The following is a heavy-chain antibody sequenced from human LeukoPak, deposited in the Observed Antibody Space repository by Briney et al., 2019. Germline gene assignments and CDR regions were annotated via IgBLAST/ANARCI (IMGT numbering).Heavy chain of an antibody. D-gene: IGHD5-18*01. CDR2: IWYDGSNK. CDR1: GFTFSSYG. J-gene: IGHJ6*02. V-gene: IGHV3-33*01. CDR3: ARETVDTAIYYYYGMDV. Sequence: PGRSLRLSCAASGFTFSSYGMHWVRQAPGKGLEWVAVIWYDGSNKYYADSVKGRFTISRDNSKNTLYLRMNSLRAEDTAVYYCARETVDTAIYYYYGMDVWGQGTTVTVSS.